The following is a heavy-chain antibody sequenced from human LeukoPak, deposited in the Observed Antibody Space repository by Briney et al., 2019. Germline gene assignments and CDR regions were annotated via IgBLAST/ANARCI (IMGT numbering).Heavy chain of an antibody. CDR2: ISYDGSNK. Sequence: QAGGSLRLSCAASGFLFGSFAMPWVRQAPGKGLEWVAVISYDGSNKYYADSVKGRFTISRDNSKNTLYLQMNSLRAEDTAVYYCAKVPLWWLREPRDFDYWGQGTLVTVSS. J-gene: IGHJ4*02. CDR1: GFLFGSFA. CDR3: AKVPLWWLREPRDFDY. D-gene: IGHD5-12*01. V-gene: IGHV3-30*18.